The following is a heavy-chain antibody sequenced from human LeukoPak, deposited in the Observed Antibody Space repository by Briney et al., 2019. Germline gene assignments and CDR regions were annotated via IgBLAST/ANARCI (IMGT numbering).Heavy chain of an antibody. D-gene: IGHD2-8*01. Sequence: PGGSLRLSCAASGFTFSSYSMNWVRQAPGKGLEWVSSISSSSSYIYYADSVKGRFTISRDNAKNSLYLQMNSLRAEDTAVYYCASASYCTNGVCYTTFLFDYWGQGTLVTVSS. CDR2: ISSSSSYI. CDR3: ASASYCTNGVCYTTFLFDY. J-gene: IGHJ4*02. V-gene: IGHV3-21*01. CDR1: GFTFSSYS.